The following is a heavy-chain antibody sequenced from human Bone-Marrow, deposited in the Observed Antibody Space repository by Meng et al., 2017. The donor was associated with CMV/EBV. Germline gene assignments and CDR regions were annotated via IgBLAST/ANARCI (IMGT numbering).Heavy chain of an antibody. D-gene: IGHD2-2*01. CDR2: IYYSGST. Sequence: SETLSLTCTVSGGSISSYYWSWIRQPPGKGLEWIGYIYYSGSTNYNPSLKSRVTISVDTSKNQFSLKLSSVTAADTAVYYCARTPRGYCSSTSCFDYFDYWGQGTLVAVSS. CDR3: ARTPRGYCSSTSCFDYFDY. V-gene: IGHV4-59*01. CDR1: GGSISSYY. J-gene: IGHJ4*02.